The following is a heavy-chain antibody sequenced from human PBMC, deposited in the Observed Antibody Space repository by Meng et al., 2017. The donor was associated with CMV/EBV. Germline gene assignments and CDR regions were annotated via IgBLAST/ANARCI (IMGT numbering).Heavy chain of an antibody. Sequence: GGSLRLSCAASGFTFSNAWMSWVRQAPGKGLEWVGRIKSKTDGGTTDYAAPVKGRFTISRDDSKNTLYLQMNSLKTEDTAVYYCTTDDVRDYYYYYGMDVWGQGTTVTSP. CDR3: TTDDVRDYYYYYGMDV. CDR2: IKSKTDGGTT. V-gene: IGHV3-15*01. J-gene: IGHJ6*02. CDR1: GFTFSNAW.